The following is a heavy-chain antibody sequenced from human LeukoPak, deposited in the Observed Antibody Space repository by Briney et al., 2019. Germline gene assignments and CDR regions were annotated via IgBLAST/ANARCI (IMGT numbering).Heavy chain of an antibody. CDR3: ARHAAAGGYWFDP. CDR2: IYSGGST. CDR1: GFTVSSNY. V-gene: IGHV3-66*04. J-gene: IGHJ5*02. Sequence: PGGSLRHSCAASGFTVSSNYMSWVRQAPGKVLEWVSVIYSGGSTYYADSVKGRFTISRDNSKNTLYLQMNSLRAEDTAVYYCARHAAAGGYWFDPWGQGTLVTVSS. D-gene: IGHD6-13*01.